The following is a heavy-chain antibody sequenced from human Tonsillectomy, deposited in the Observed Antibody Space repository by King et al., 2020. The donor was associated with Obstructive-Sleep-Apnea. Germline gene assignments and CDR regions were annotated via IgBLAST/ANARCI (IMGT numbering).Heavy chain of an antibody. V-gene: IGHV4-39*07. CDR3: ARDVPECGGDCYTADWFDP. D-gene: IGHD2-21*02. J-gene: IGHJ5*02. Sequence: QLQESGPGLVKPSETLSLTCTVSGGSISSSNYYWGWIRQPPGKRLEWIGSIYYSGSTYYNPSLKSRVTISVDTSKNQFSLKLSSVTAADTAVYYCARDVPECGGDCYTADWFDPWGQGTLVTVSS. CDR2: IYYSGST. CDR1: GGSISSSNYY.